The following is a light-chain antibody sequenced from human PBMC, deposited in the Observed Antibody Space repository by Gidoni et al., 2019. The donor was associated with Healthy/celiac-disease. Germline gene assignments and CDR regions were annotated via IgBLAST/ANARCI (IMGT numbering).Light chain of an antibody. CDR3: QQYGSSPWT. CDR1: QSVSSSY. Sequence: EIVLTQSPGTLSLSPGERATLSCRASQSVSSSYSAWYQQKRGQAPMLLNYASTSRATGTPDWISGRACGKYIPLTISRLEHEDLAVYYWQQYGSSPWTFGQGTKVEIK. V-gene: IGKV3-20*01. J-gene: IGKJ1*01. CDR2: AST.